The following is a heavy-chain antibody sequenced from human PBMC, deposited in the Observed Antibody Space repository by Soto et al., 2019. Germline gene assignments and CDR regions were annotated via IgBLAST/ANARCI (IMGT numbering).Heavy chain of an antibody. CDR3: ARRDYNGFPDY. J-gene: IGHJ4*02. D-gene: IGHD3-10*01. CDR1: GYRFTDYW. V-gene: IGHV5-51*01. Sequence: EVQLVQSGAEVKKPGESLKISCQGSGYRFTDYWIGWVRQIPGEGLEWMGIIQPGDSDTRYSPSFQGQVTISADKSITTAYLHYSSLKASDTAMYYCARRDYNGFPDYWGQGTLVTVSS. CDR2: IQPGDSDT.